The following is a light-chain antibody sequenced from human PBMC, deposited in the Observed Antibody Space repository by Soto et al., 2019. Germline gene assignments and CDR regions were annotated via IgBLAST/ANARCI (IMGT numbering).Light chain of an antibody. CDR2: EVS. V-gene: IGLV2-14*01. CDR1: SSDIGSNNY. CDR3: SSYTTTTRL. Sequence: QSALTQPASVSGSHGQSITISCTGTSSDIGSNNYVSWFQQRPGKAPTLIIYEVSNRPSGVSTHFSGSKSGNTASLTISGLLPEDEAEDYCSSYTTTTRLFGGGTKLTVL. J-gene: IGLJ3*02.